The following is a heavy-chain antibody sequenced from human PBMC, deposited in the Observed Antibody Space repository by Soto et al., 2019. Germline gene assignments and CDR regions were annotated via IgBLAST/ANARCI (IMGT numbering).Heavy chain of an antibody. D-gene: IGHD1-1*01. Sequence: GGSLRLSCAASGFTFSNYAMHWVRQAPGKGLERVVVTSYDGSNKYYADSVKGRFTIPRDNSKNTLYLQMNSLRAEDTAVYYCARLATRYYFDYWGQGTLVTVSS. J-gene: IGHJ4*02. CDR2: TSYDGSNK. V-gene: IGHV3-30-3*01. CDR3: ARLATRYYFDY. CDR1: GFTFSNYA.